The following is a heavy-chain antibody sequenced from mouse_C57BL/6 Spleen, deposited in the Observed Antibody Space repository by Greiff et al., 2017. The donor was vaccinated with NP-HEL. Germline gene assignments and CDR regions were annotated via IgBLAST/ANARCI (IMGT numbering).Heavy chain of an antibody. D-gene: IGHD2-4*01. V-gene: IGHV14-4*01. J-gene: IGHJ4*01. CDR3: THYDYDGYAMDY. CDR2: IDPENGDT. Sequence: DVKLVESGAELVRPGASVKLSCTASGFNIKDDYMHWVKQRPEQGLEWIGWIDPENGDTEYASKFQGKATITADTSSNTAYLQLSSLTSEDTAVYYCTHYDYDGYAMDYWGQGTSVTVSS. CDR1: GFNIKDDY.